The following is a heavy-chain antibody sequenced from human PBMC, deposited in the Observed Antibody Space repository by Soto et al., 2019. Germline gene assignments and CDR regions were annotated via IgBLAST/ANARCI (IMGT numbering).Heavy chain of an antibody. V-gene: IGHV4-39*01. CDR1: GGSISSSSYY. J-gene: IGHJ6*02. CDR3: ATYRGSYFLYYYSGMDV. CDR2: IYYSGST. Sequence: TLSLTCTVSGGSISSSSYYWGWIRQPPGKGLEWIGSIYYSGSTYYNPSLKSRVTISVDTSKNQFSLKLSSVTAADTAVYYCATYRGSYFLYYYSGMDVWGQGTTVPVS. D-gene: IGHD1-26*01.